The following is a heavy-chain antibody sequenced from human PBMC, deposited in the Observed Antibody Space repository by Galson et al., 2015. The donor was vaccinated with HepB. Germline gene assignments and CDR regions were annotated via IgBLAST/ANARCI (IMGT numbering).Heavy chain of an antibody. CDR3: AKDLKVTGYYRDAFDI. CDR1: GFTFSTYG. D-gene: IGHD3-9*01. CDR2: ISSDERSK. V-gene: IGHV3-30*18. J-gene: IGHJ3*02. Sequence: SLRLSCAASGFTFSTYGMHWVRQAPGKGLEWVAIISSDERSKYYADSVKGRSTMSRDNSQNTLYLQMNSLRAEDTAVYYCAKDLKVTGYYRDAFDIWGQGTMVTVSS.